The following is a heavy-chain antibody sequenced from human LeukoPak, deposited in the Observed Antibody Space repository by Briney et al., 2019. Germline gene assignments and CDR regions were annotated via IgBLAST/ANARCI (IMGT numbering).Heavy chain of an antibody. Sequence: GGSLRLSCGASGFTFSKYWMLWVRQAPGKGLESVTRINTDGTVTTYADSVKGRFTVSRDNADNTMFLQMNSVRDEDTAVYYCATKQWLAPPPDSWGQGTPVTVSS. CDR1: GFTFSKYW. D-gene: IGHD6-19*01. CDR3: ATKQWLAPPPDS. V-gene: IGHV3-74*01. J-gene: IGHJ4*02. CDR2: INTDGTVT.